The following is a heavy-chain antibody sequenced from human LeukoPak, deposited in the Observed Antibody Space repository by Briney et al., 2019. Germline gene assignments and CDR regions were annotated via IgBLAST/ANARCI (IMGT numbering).Heavy chain of an antibody. D-gene: IGHD2-2*03. CDR2: ISAYNGNT. CDR1: GYTFTSYG. Sequence: ASVKLSCKASGYTFTSYGISWVRQAPGQGLEWMGWISAYNGNTNYAQKLQGRVTMTTDTSTSTAYMELRSLRSDDTAVYYCARGIGYCGSTSCSHFDYWGQGTLVTVSS. J-gene: IGHJ4*02. V-gene: IGHV1-18*01. CDR3: ARGIGYCGSTSCSHFDY.